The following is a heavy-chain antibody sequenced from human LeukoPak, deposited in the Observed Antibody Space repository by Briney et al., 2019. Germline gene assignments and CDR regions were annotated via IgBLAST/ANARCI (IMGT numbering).Heavy chain of an antibody. Sequence: GGSLRLSCAASGFTFSNFAMSWLRQAPGKGLEWVSGISVSGDRTYYADSVRGRFTISRGNSKNTLYLQMNSLRGDDTAVYYCEKQSTARSLGEGGQGTLVTVSS. CDR2: ISVSGDRT. CDR3: EKQSTARSLGE. D-gene: IGHD6-6*01. CDR1: GFTFSNFA. J-gene: IGHJ4*02. V-gene: IGHV3-23*01.